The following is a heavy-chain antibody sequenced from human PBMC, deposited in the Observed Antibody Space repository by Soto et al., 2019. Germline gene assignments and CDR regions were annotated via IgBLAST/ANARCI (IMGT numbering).Heavy chain of an antibody. CDR3: GRDWKGAGGFDP. J-gene: IGHJ5*02. Sequence: QVQLVQSGPEVKKPGASVKVSCKASGYTFSTYGFSWVRQAPGQGLEWMGWIGAYNDDTNYAQNFQGRVTMTTDTSTSTSYMELSSLRADDTAVYCCGRDWKGAGGFDPWGQGTLVTVSS. V-gene: IGHV1-18*01. CDR2: IGAYNDDT. D-gene: IGHD5-12*01. CDR1: GYTFSTYG.